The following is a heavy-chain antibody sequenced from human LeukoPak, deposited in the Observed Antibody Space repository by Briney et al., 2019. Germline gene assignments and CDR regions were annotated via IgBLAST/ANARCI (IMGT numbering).Heavy chain of an antibody. Sequence: PSETLSLTCTVSGGSISSYYWSWIRQPPGKGLEWIGYIYYSGSTNYNPSLKSRVTVSVDTSKNQFSLKLSSVTAADTAVYYCARGKRVSGYYEYYFDYWGQGTLVTVSS. D-gene: IGHD3-22*01. CDR3: ARGKRVSGYYEYYFDY. CDR2: IYYSGST. CDR1: GGSISSYY. J-gene: IGHJ4*02. V-gene: IGHV4-59*01.